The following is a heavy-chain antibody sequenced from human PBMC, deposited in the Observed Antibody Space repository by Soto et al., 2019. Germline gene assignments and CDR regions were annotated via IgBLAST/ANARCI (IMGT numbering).Heavy chain of an antibody. Sequence: GGSLRLSCAASGFTLGRYGMSWVRQAPGKGLEWVSAVSPNGQGIYYADSVRGRFTISRDFSKNTVFLHMDSLRAEDTAVYYCAKDRYYPRDYFHYWGQGTLVTVSS. CDR3: AKDRYYPRDYFHY. J-gene: IGHJ4*02. CDR1: GFTLGRYG. D-gene: IGHD3-10*01. V-gene: IGHV3-23*01. CDR2: VSPNGQGI.